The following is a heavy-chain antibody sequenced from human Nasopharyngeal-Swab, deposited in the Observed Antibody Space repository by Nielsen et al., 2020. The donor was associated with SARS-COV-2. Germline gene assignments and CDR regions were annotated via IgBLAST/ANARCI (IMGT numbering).Heavy chain of an antibody. D-gene: IGHD2-21*01. J-gene: IGHJ2*01. V-gene: IGHV4-61*02. CDR3: ARTRMKTYCGGDCYSTDFDL. CDR2: IYTSGST. CDR1: GGSISSGSYY. Sequence: LRLSCTVSGGSISSGSYYWSWIRQPAGKGLEWIGRIYTSGSTNYNPSPKSRVTISVDTSKNQFSLKLSSVTAADTAVYYCARTRMKTYCGGDCYSTDFDLWGRGTLVTVSS.